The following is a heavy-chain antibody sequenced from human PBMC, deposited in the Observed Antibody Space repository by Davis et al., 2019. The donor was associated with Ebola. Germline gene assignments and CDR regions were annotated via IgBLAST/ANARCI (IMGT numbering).Heavy chain of an antibody. V-gene: IGHV3-23*01. Sequence: GESLKISCAASGFTFSSYAMRWVRQAPGKGLEWVSAITSSGSSTYYADSVKGRFTISRDNSKNTVFLQMTSLRAEDTAVYYCAKAAYGDYGFDYWGQGTLVTVSS. J-gene: IGHJ4*02. CDR1: GFTFSSYA. CDR2: ITSSGSST. CDR3: AKAAYGDYGFDY. D-gene: IGHD4-17*01.